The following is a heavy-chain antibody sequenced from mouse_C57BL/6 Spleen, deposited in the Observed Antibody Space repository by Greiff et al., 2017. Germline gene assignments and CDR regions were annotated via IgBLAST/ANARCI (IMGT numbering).Heavy chain of an antibody. V-gene: IGHV1-69*01. D-gene: IGHD1-3*01. J-gene: IGHJ4*01. Sequence: QVQLQQPGAELVMPGASVKLSCKASGYTFTSYWMHWVKQRPGQGLEWIGKIDPSSGYTNYNQKFKGKSTLTVDKSSSTAYMQLSSLTSEDSAVYYCARRGSGNRMDYWGQGTSVTVSS. CDR1: GYTFTSYW. CDR2: IDPSSGYT. CDR3: ARRGSGNRMDY.